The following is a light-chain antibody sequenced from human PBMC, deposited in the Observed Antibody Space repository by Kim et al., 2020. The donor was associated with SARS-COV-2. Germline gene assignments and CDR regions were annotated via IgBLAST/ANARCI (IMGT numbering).Light chain of an antibody. CDR3: QQYNNWPYT. Sequence: GSPGERATLSCRASQSVSSNLAWYQQKPGQAPRLLIYGASTRATGIPARFSGSGSGTEFTLTISSLQSEDFAVYYCQQYNNWPYTFGQGTKLEI. CDR1: QSVSSN. J-gene: IGKJ2*01. V-gene: IGKV3-15*01. CDR2: GAS.